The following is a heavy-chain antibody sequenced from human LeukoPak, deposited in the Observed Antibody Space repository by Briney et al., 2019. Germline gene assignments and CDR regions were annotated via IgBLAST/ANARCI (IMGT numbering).Heavy chain of an antibody. Sequence: ATVKVSCKVSGYTFTSYGISWVRHAPGQGLEWLGWISAYNGNTNHAEKLQDRVTMTTDTSTSTAYMELRSLSSDDTAVYYCARSGVQTANSWYIYWGQGTLVTVSS. CDR1: GYTFTSYG. CDR2: ISAYNGNT. D-gene: IGHD6-13*01. J-gene: IGHJ4*02. V-gene: IGHV1-18*01. CDR3: ARSGVQTANSWYIY.